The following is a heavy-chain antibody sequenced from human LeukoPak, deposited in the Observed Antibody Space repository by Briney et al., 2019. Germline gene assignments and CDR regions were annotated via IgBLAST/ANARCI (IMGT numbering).Heavy chain of an antibody. J-gene: IGHJ3*02. CDR1: GYTFTSYD. V-gene: IGHV1-8*01. Sequence: ASVKVFCKASGYTFTSYDINWVRQATGQGLEWMGWMNPNSGNTGYAQKFQGRVTMTGNTSISTAYMELSSLRSEDTAVYYCASGAHSSSWYGDAFDIWGQGTMVTVSS. D-gene: IGHD6-13*01. CDR3: ASGAHSSSWYGDAFDI. CDR2: MNPNSGNT.